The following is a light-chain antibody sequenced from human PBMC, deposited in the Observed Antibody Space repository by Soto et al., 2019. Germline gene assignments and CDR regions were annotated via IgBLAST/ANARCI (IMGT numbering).Light chain of an antibody. CDR2: EVS. J-gene: IGLJ2*01. CDR3: CSYAGSSTFLV. V-gene: IGLV2-23*02. CDR1: SSDVGNYNL. Sequence: QSALTQPASVSGSPGQSITISCTGTSSDVGNYNLVSWYQQHPGKAPNLMIYEVSKRPSGVSNRFSGSKSGNTASLTISGLQAEDEADYYCCSYAGSSTFLVFGGGTKLTVL.